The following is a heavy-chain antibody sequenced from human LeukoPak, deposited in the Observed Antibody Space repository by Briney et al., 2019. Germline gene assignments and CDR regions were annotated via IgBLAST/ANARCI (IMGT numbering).Heavy chain of an antibody. CDR3: ANQLSSSSHFDY. D-gene: IGHD6-6*01. J-gene: IGHJ4*02. CDR1: GITFSSYA. CDR2: ISDSGGST. Sequence: AGGSPRLSCGASGITFSSYAMSWVRQAPGRGLEWVSAISDSGGSTYYADSVKGRFTISRDNSKNTLYLQMNSLRAEDTAVYYCANQLSSSSHFDYWGQGTLVTVSS. V-gene: IGHV3-23*01.